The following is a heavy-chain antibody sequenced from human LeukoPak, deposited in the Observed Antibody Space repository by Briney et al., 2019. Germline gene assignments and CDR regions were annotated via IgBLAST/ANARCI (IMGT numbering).Heavy chain of an antibody. Sequence: PSETLSLTCTVSGYSISSGYYWGWIRQPPGKGLEWIGSIYHSGSTYYNPSLKSRVTISVDTSKNQFSLKLSSVTAADTAVYYCAQMVRGSYYFDYWGQGTLVTVSS. CDR3: AQMVRGSYYFDY. J-gene: IGHJ4*02. D-gene: IGHD3-10*01. CDR1: GYSISSGYY. CDR2: IYHSGST. V-gene: IGHV4-38-2*02.